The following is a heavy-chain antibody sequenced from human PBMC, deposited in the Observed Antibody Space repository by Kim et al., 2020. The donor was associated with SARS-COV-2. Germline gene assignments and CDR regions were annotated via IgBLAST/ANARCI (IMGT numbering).Heavy chain of an antibody. D-gene: IGHD6-13*01. CDR2: IYYGGST. Sequence: SETLSLTCTVSGDSISYYYCSWIRQLPGKGLEWIGYIYYGGSTNYNPSLKSRVPISLVASKNQFSLELTSVTAADTAMYYCGRSEGRSSCRQFDYWGQG. V-gene: IGHV4-59*01. CDR1: GDSISYYY. J-gene: IGHJ4*02. CDR3: GRSEGRSSCRQFDY.